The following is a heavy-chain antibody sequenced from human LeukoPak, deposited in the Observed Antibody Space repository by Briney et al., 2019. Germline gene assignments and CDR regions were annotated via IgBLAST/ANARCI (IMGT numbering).Heavy chain of an antibody. CDR3: ARTPKGSGSYEGYFDY. CDR2: IYLSGST. V-gene: IGHV4-4*02. D-gene: IGHD1-26*01. J-gene: IGHJ4*02. Sequence: SETLSLTCAVSGGSISSSNWWSWVRQPPGKGLEWIGEIYLSGSTNYNPSLKSRVTISVDKSKNQFSLKLSSVTAADTAVYYCARTPKGSGSYEGYFDYWGQGTLVTVSS. CDR1: GGSISSSNW.